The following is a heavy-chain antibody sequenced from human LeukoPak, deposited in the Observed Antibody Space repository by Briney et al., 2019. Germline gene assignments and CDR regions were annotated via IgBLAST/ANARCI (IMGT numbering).Heavy chain of an antibody. Sequence: PGGSLRLSYAASGFTVSNNYMSWVRQALGKGLEWVSVIYSGNSKYYADSVKGRFTISRDNSKNTVYLQMNSLRVEDTAVYYCARDFECSGGSCYTAYWGQGTLVTVSS. V-gene: IGHV3-53*01. CDR1: GFTVSNNY. J-gene: IGHJ4*02. D-gene: IGHD2-15*01. CDR2: IYSGNSK. CDR3: ARDFECSGGSCYTAY.